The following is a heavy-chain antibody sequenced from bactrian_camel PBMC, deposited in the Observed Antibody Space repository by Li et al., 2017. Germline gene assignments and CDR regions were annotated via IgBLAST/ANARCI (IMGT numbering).Heavy chain of an antibody. CDR3: ATDPSGGSSESCTLGL. J-gene: IGHJ4*01. D-gene: IGHD6*01. CDR2: IYSDGSNT. CDR1: GFAFSTYC. Sequence: CAAAGFAFSTYCISWIRQAPGKGLEWVSSIYSDGSNTYYADSVKGRFTIFQDSAKTTFYLRMNNLKPEDTAMYFCATDPSGGSSESCTLGLWGQGTQVTVS. V-gene: IGHV3-2*01.